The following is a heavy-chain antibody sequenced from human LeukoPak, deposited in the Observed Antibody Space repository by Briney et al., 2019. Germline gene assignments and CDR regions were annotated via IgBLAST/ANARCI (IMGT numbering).Heavy chain of an antibody. CDR3: AKGSSTGIYCSSTSCYEDAFDI. J-gene: IGHJ3*02. CDR1: GFTFSSYA. D-gene: IGHD2-2*01. CDR2: ISGSGGST. V-gene: IGHV3-23*01. Sequence: GGSLRLSCAASGFTFSSYAMSWVRQAPGKGLEWVSAISGSGGSTYYADSVKGRFTISRDNSKNTLYLQMNSLRAEDTAVYYCAKGSSTGIYCSSTSCYEDAFDIWGQGTMVTVSS.